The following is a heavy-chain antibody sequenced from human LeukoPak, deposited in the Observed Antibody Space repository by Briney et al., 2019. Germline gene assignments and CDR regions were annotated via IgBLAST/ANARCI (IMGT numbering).Heavy chain of an antibody. Sequence: GASVKVSCKASGGSFNTYAITWLRQAPGQGLEWMGGIIPIFGTANYAQNFQGRGAITTDESTSTVYMELSSLRSEDTAVYYCARGCDSTSCPIDFWGRGTLVTVSS. CDR2: IIPIFGTA. V-gene: IGHV1-69*05. D-gene: IGHD2-2*01. J-gene: IGHJ4*02. CDR3: ARGCDSTSCPIDF. CDR1: GGSFNTYA.